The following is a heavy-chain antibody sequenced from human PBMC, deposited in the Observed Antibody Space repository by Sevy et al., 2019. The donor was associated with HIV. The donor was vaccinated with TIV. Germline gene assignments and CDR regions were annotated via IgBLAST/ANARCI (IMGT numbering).Heavy chain of an antibody. J-gene: IGHJ4*02. CDR3: TTALPNFWSGYYDFDY. Sequence: GGSLRLSCAASGFTFSNAWMSWVRQAPGKGLEWVGRIKSKTDGGKTDYAAPVKGRFTISRDDSKNTLYLQMNSLKTEDTAVYYCTTALPNFWSGYYDFDYWGQGTLVTVSS. D-gene: IGHD3-3*01. V-gene: IGHV3-15*01. CDR1: GFTFSNAW. CDR2: IKSKTDGGKT.